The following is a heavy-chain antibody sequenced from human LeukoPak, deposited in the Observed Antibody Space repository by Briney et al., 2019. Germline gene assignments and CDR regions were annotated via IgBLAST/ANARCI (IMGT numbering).Heavy chain of an antibody. CDR2: IIPIFGTA. Sequence: SVKVSCKASGGTFSSYAIRWVRQAPGQGLEWMGGIIPIFGTANYAQKFQGRVTITADESTSTAYMELSSLRSEDTAVYYCARARRGQYSSSWYNWFDPWGQGTLVTVSS. CDR1: GGTFSSYA. J-gene: IGHJ5*02. CDR3: ARARRGQYSSSWYNWFDP. D-gene: IGHD6-13*01. V-gene: IGHV1-69*13.